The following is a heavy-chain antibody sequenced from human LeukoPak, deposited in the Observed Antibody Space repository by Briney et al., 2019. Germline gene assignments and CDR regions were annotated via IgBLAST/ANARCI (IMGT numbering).Heavy chain of an antibody. CDR3: ARVRIAARKGGFDY. Sequence: GASVKVSCKASGYTFTGYGISWVRQAPGQGLEWMGWISAYNGNTNYAQKLQGRVTMTTDTSTSTAYMELRSLRSDDTAVYYCARVRIAARKGGFDYWGQGTLVTVSS. J-gene: IGHJ4*02. CDR2: ISAYNGNT. D-gene: IGHD6-6*01. CDR1: GYTFTGYG. V-gene: IGHV1-18*01.